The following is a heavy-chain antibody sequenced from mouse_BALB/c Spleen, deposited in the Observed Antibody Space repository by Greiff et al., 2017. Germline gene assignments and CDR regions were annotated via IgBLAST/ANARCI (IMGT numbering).Heavy chain of an antibody. CDR2: ISSGGSYT. CDR1: GFTFSSYT. CDR3: TRGGVRRGYFDY. V-gene: IGHV5-6-4*01. Sequence: VQLKESGGGLVKPGGSLKLSCAASGFTFSSYTMSWVRQTPEKRLEWVATISSGGSYTYYPDSVKGRFTISRDNAKNTLYLQMSSLKSEDTAMYYCTRGGVRRGYFDYWGQGTTLTVSS. D-gene: IGHD2-14*01. J-gene: IGHJ2*01.